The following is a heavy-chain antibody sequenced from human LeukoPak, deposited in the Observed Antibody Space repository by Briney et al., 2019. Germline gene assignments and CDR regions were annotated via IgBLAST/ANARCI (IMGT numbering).Heavy chain of an antibody. Sequence: GASVKVSCKASGYTFTSYAMNWVRQAPGQGLEWMGWINTDTGNPTYAQGFTGRFVFSLDTSVSTAYLQISSLKAEDTAVYYCARDNRLRLGELSFDYWGQGTLVTVSS. CDR1: GYTFTSYA. J-gene: IGHJ4*02. D-gene: IGHD3-16*02. CDR3: ARDNRLRLGELSFDY. CDR2: INTDTGNP. V-gene: IGHV7-4-1*02.